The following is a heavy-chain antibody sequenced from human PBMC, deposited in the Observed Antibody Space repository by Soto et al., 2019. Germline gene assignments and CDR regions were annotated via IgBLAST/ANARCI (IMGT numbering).Heavy chain of an antibody. J-gene: IGHJ4*02. Sequence: SETLSLTCAVYGGSFSGYYWSWIRQPPGKGLEWIGEINHSGSTNYNPSLKSRVTISVDTSKNQFSLKLSSVTAADTAVYYCARGYYDYIWGSYPLLTYFDYWGQGTLVTVSS. CDR2: INHSGST. CDR3: ARGYYDYIWGSYPLLTYFDY. D-gene: IGHD3-16*02. V-gene: IGHV4-34*01. CDR1: GGSFSGYY.